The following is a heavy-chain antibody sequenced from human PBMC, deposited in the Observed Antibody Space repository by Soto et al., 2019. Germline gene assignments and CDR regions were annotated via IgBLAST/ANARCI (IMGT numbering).Heavy chain of an antibody. V-gene: IGHV3-53*01. CDR2: IYSGGST. D-gene: IGHD4-4*01. CDR3: AQKTTAGAFDI. CDR1: GFTVSSNY. Sequence: GGSLRLSCAASGFTVSSNYMSWVRQAPGKGLEWVSVIYSGGSTYSADSVKGRFTISRDNSKNTLYLQMNSLRAEDTAVYYCAQKTTAGAFDIWGQGTMVTVSS. J-gene: IGHJ3*02.